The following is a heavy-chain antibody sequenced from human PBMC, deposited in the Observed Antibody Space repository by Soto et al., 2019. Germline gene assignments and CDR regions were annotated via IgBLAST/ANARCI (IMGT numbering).Heavy chain of an antibody. CDR2: ISGSSGYT. CDR1: AFSFSDSY. J-gene: IGHJ6*02. D-gene: IGHD3-16*01. V-gene: IGHV3-11*06. CDR3: ARDRGGYGPPDV. Sequence: QMQLVESGGGLVKPGGPLRLSCAASAFSFSDSYMSWVRQAPGKGLEWVAYISGSSGYTGYADSVKGRFTISRDNAKNSLYLQMNSLRVEDTAVYYCARDRGGYGPPDVWGQGTTVTVSS.